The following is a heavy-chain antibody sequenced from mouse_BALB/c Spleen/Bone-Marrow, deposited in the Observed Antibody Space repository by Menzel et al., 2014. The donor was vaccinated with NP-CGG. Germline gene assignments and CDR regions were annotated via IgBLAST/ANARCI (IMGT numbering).Heavy chain of an antibody. CDR3: ARERPNYFDN. CDR1: GFSLTSYG. CDR2: IWAGGST. J-gene: IGHJ2*01. Sequence: VKLVESGPGLVAPSQSLSITCTVSGFSLTSYGVHWVRQPPGKGLEWLGVIWAGGSTDYNSALMSRLSISKDDSKSQVFLKMNSLQTDDTAMYYCARERPNYFDNWGQGTVLTVSS. V-gene: IGHV2-9*02.